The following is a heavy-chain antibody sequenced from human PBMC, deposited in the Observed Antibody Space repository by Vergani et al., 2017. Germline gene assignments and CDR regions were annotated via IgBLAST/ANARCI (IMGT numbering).Heavy chain of an antibody. CDR2: IRYDGSSE. D-gene: IGHD6-13*01. J-gene: IGHJ4*02. V-gene: IGHV3-30*02. Sequence: QVQILQSGGGVVQPGGSLRLSCTLSGFTLNTYGIHWVRQAPGKGLEWVSFIRYDGSSEYYGDSVKGRFTISRDNSKNTLYLQMNSLRAEDTAVYYCAKPVPIAATRLSADYWGQGTLVTVSS. CDR3: AKPVPIAATRLSADY. CDR1: GFTLNTYG.